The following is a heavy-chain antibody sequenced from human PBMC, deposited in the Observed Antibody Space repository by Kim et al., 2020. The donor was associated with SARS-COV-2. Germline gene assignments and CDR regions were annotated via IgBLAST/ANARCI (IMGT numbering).Heavy chain of an antibody. Sequence: SETLSLTCAISGASISRNNWWTWVRQPPGKGLEWIGDISHGGNTNYNASLKSRVTISADKSKNQFSLKLNSVTAADTAVYYCAGRIGSLFYWGRGTLVTVSS. D-gene: IGHD3-22*01. J-gene: IGHJ4*02. CDR2: ISHGGNT. V-gene: IGHV4-4*02. CDR1: GASISRNNW. CDR3: AGRIGSLFY.